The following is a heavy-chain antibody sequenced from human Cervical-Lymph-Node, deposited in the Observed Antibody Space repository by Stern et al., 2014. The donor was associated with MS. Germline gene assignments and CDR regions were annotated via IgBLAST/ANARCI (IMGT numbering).Heavy chain of an antibody. D-gene: IGHD6-13*01. Sequence: VQLVESGAAVKKPGSSMKVSCKASGGTFSSDAIGWGRQAPGQGLEWMGGIIPIFETANYAQKFQGRVTITADQSTKTAYLELSSLTSGDTAMYFCASGTRSSWYFDFWGQGTLVTVST. CDR2: IIPIFETA. CDR3: ASGTRSSWYFDF. J-gene: IGHJ4*02. V-gene: IGHV1-69*01. CDR1: GGTFSSDA.